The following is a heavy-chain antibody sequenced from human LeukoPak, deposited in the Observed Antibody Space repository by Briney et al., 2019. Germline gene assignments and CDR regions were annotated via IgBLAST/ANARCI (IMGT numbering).Heavy chain of an antibody. V-gene: IGHV1-69*04. CDR2: IIPILGIA. CDR3: ARDRTVYSYACDY. J-gene: IGHJ4*02. Sequence: ASVKVSCKASGGTFSSYAISWVRQAPGQGLEWMGRIIPILGIANYAQKFQGRVTITADKSTSTAYMELSSLRSEDTAVYYCARDRTVYSYACDYWGQGTLVTVSS. D-gene: IGHD5-18*01. CDR1: GGTFSSYA.